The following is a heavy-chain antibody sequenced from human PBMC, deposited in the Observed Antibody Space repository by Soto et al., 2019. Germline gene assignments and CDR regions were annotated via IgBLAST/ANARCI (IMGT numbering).Heavy chain of an antibody. Sequence: QVQLVQSGAEVKKPGASVKVSCKASGYTFSRYALHWVRQAPGQSLEWMGWINAANGNVKYSQKFQGIVTITRDTSASPAYIELSSLRSADPAVYYCARAVGQFDPWGQGTLVTVSS. CDR3: ARAVGQFDP. CDR2: INAANGNV. CDR1: GYTFSRYA. V-gene: IGHV1-3*01. D-gene: IGHD6-19*01. J-gene: IGHJ5*02.